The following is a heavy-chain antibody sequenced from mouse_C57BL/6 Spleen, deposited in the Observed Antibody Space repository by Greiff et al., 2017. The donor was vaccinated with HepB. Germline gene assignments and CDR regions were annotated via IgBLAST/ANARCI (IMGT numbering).Heavy chain of an antibody. CDR2: IDPSDSYT. V-gene: IGHV1-50*01. CDR1: GYTFTSYW. D-gene: IGHD1-1*01. J-gene: IGHJ2*01. CDR3: ATFSITTVVATRDYFDY. Sequence: VQLQQSGAELVKPGASVKLSCKASGYTFTSYWMQWVKQRPGQGLEWIGEIDPSDSYTNYNQKFKGKATLTVDTSSSTAYMQLSSLTSEDSAVYYCATFSITTVVATRDYFDYWGQGTTLTVSS.